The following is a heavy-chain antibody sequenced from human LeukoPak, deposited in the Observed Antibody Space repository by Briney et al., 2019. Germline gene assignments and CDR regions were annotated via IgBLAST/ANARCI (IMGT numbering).Heavy chain of an antibody. CDR2: INHSGST. V-gene: IGHV4-34*01. D-gene: IGHD2-8*01. CDR3: ARGYCTNGVCSENHYYYYMDV. J-gene: IGHJ6*03. Sequence: SETLSLTCAVYGGSFSGYYWSWIRQPPGKGLEWNGEINHSGSTNYNPSLKSRVTISVDTSKNQFSLKLSSVTAADTAVYYCARGYCTNGVCSENHYYYYMDVWGKGTTVTVSS. CDR1: GGSFSGYY.